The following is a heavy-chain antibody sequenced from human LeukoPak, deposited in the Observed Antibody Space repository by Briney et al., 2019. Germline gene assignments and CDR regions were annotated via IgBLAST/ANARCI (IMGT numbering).Heavy chain of an antibody. D-gene: IGHD1-7*01. CDR1: GFTFDDYT. CDR3: ATSSNYGGDFDY. J-gene: IGHJ4*02. CDR2: ISWDGGST. V-gene: IGHV3-43*01. Sequence: GGSLRLSCAASGFTFDDYTMHWVRHAPGKGLEWVSLISWDGGSTYYADSVKGRFTISRDNSKNSLYLQMNSLRTEDTALYYCATSSNYGGDFDYWGQGTLVTVSS.